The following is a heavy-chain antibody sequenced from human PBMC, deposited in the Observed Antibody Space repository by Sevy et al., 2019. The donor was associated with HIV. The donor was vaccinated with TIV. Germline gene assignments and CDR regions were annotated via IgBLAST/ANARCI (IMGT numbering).Heavy chain of an antibody. Sequence: ETLSLTCTVSGGSISSYYWSWIRQPAGKGLEWIGRIYTSGSTNYNPSLKSRVTMSVDTSKNQFSLKLSSVTAADTAVYYCARDRYYDFWSGYYGAAGMDVWGQGTTVTVSS. V-gene: IGHV4-4*07. J-gene: IGHJ6*02. CDR1: GGSISSYY. D-gene: IGHD3-3*01. CDR2: IYTSGST. CDR3: ARDRYYDFWSGYYGAAGMDV.